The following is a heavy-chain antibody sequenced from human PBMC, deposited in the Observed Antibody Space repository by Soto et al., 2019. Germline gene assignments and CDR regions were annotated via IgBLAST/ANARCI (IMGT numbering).Heavy chain of an antibody. CDR1: GFTLSTYW. D-gene: IGHD3-10*01. V-gene: IGHV3-7*05. Sequence: GGSLRLSCATSGFTLSTYWMHWVRLAPGKGLEWVASVKQDGSEQGYVDSVKGRFTISRDNAKNSLFLQMNNLRAEDTAVYYCARASMAHFDYWGHGTLVTVSS. CDR2: VKQDGSEQ. J-gene: IGHJ4*01. CDR3: ARASMAHFDY.